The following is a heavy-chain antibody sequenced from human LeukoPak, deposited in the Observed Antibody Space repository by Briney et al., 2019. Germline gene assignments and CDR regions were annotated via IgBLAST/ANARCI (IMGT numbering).Heavy chain of an antibody. CDR2: INHSGST. D-gene: IGHD2-2*01. CDR3: ASTERCSTTCPLDY. J-gene: IGHJ4*02. V-gene: IGHV4-34*01. Sequence: SETLSLTCAVYGGSFRGYYWSWIRQPLGKGLEWIGEINHSGSTNYNPSLKSRVTISLDTSMKKFSLKLNSVTAADTAVYYCASTERCSTTCPLDYWGQGTLVTVSS. CDR1: GGSFRGYY.